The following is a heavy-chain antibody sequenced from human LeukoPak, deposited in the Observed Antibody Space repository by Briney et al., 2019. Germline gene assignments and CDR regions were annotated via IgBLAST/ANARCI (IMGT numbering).Heavy chain of an antibody. V-gene: IGHV4-39*01. CDR1: GGSISSSSYY. CDR2: LHYSGRT. D-gene: IGHD2-2*01. Sequence: SETXSLTCTVSGGSISSSSYYWAWIRQPPGKGLEWIGSLHYSGRTVYNPSLNSRGTISADTSKNQFSLKLTSVTAADTAVYYCAMYCSTASCSPFDYWGRGTLVTVSS. J-gene: IGHJ4*02. CDR3: AMYCSTASCSPFDY.